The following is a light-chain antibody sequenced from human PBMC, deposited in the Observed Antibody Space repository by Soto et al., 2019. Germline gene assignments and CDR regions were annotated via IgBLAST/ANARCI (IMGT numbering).Light chain of an antibody. CDR1: QTINSW. Sequence: DIPMTQSPSTLSASVGDRVTITCRSSQTINSWLAWYQQKPGKAPKVLIFDASSLKTGVPSRFSGSGSGTEFTLTISNLQPDDFAVYYCQQRSNWPPSITFGQGTRPEI. CDR3: QQRSNWPPSIT. CDR2: DAS. V-gene: IGKV1-5*01. J-gene: IGKJ5*01.